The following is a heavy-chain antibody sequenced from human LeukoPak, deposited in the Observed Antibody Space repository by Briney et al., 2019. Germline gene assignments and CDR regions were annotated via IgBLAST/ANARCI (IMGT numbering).Heavy chain of an antibody. V-gene: IGHV3-33*01. Sequence: PGRSLRLSCAASGFTLSSYGMHWVRQAPGKGLEWVAVIWYDGSNKYYADSVKGRFTISRDNSKNTLYLQMNSLRAEDTAVYYCARDRLTMIACAFDIWGQGTMVTVSS. CDR1: GFTLSSYG. CDR3: ARDRLTMIACAFDI. J-gene: IGHJ3*02. D-gene: IGHD3-22*01. CDR2: IWYDGSNK.